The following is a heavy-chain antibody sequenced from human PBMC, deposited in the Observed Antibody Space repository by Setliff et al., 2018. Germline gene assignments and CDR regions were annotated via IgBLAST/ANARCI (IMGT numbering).Heavy chain of an antibody. CDR2: ISHEGSTK. D-gene: IGHD6-19*01. J-gene: IGHJ4*02. CDR1: GFTLSGYG. V-gene: IGHV3-30*03. CDR3: ARDRLGNSGWFDFDF. Sequence: LRLSCAASGFTLSGYGMHWVRQAPGKGLEWVAIISHEGSTKYYADSVKGRFAISRDNSKNTVYLQMNSLTAEDTAVYYCARDRLGNSGWFDFDFWGQGTLVTVSS.